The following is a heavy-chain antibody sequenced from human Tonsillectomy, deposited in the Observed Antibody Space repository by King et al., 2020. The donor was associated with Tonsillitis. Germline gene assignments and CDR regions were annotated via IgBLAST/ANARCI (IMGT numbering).Heavy chain of an antibody. CDR2: LSGGTSFI. D-gene: IGHD5-18*01. Sequence: VQLVESGGGLVKPGGSLRLSCAGSGFTFSSYTMNWVRRAPGKGLEWVSSLSGGTSFIYYADSLKGRFTVSRDNAKNSLFLQMNSLRAEDTAVYFCARAKAPPRGNNYACAFDIWGQGTMVTVSS. CDR3: ARAKAPPRGNNYACAFDI. V-gene: IGHV3-21*01. CDR1: GFTFSSYT. J-gene: IGHJ3*02.